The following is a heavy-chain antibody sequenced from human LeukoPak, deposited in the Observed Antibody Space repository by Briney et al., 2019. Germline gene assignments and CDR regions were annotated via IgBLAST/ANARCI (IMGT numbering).Heavy chain of an antibody. CDR2: LDTDGSYT. Sequence: PGGSPRLSCAASGFTFNYLWMHWVRQAPGKGLAWVSRLDTDGSYTGYADSVKGRFTISRDNAKNVLYLHMNSLRVEDTAVYYCARGINGPVDWGQGTLVTVSS. D-gene: IGHD5-24*01. CDR1: GFTFNYLW. V-gene: IGHV3-74*01. J-gene: IGHJ4*02. CDR3: ARGINGPVD.